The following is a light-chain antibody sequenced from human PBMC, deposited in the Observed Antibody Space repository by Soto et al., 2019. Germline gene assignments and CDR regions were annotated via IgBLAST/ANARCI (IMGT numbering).Light chain of an antibody. Sequence: EIVLTQSPGTLSLSPGERATLSCRASQSVSSSYLAWFQQKPGQAPRLRIYGVSTRATGIPDRFSGSGSGTDFILTISRLEPEDFAVYYCQQYGSSPRTFGRGTKLDI. CDR3: QQYGSSPRT. CDR2: GVS. CDR1: QSVSSSY. J-gene: IGKJ2*01. V-gene: IGKV3-20*01.